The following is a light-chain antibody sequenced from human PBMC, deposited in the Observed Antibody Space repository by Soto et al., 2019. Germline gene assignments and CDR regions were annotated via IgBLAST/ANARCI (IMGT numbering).Light chain of an antibody. V-gene: IGKV1-33*01. Sequence: DIQMTQSPSSLSASVGDRVTITCQASQDISNYLNWYQQKPGKATKLLIYDASNLETGVPSRFSGSGSGPDFTFTISSLQPEDIATYYCQQYDNRPPTFGQGTRLEIK. CDR3: QQYDNRPPT. CDR2: DAS. J-gene: IGKJ5*01. CDR1: QDISNY.